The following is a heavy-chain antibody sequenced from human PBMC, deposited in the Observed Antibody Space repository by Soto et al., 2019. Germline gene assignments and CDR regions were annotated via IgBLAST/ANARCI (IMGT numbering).Heavy chain of an antibody. CDR3: ARNDQSGYFNWFDP. V-gene: IGHV5-51*01. J-gene: IGHJ5*02. CDR1: GYKFTSYW. Sequence: GESLKISCRTSGYKFTSYWIAWVRQMPGKGLEWMGIIFPSDSDTRYSPSFQGQVTISADRSTSTVFLQWASLKASDTAVYFCARNDQSGYFNWFDPWGQGTLVIVSS. D-gene: IGHD3-22*01. CDR2: IFPSDSDT.